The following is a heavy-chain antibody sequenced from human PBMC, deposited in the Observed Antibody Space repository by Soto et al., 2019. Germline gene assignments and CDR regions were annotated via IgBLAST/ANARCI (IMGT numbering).Heavy chain of an antibody. CDR2: ST. Sequence: VSGPTLVNPTQTLTLTCTVSGFSLTTRGMTLGWIRQPPGKAPEWLALSTQYSPSLQSRLTFTEDTSKNQVVLTMTNMDPVDTATYYCTLRQDTSRGPIYWGQGIMVTVYS. CDR1: GFSLTTRGMT. CDR3: TLRQDTSRGPIY. J-gene: IGHJ4*02. D-gene: IGHD6-13*01. V-gene: IGHV2-5*01.